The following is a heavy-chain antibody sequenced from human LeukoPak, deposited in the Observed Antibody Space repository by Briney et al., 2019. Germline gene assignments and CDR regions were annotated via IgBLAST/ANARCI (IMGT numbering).Heavy chain of an antibody. V-gene: IGHV4-39*07. Sequence: SETLSLTCTVSGGSISSSSYYWGWIRQPPGKGLEWIGSIYYSGSTYYNPSLKSRVTISVDTSKNQFSLKLSSVTAADTAVYYCARDLQPPLENWFDPSGQGTLVTVSS. D-gene: IGHD6-13*01. CDR1: GGSISSSSYY. CDR3: ARDLQPPLENWFDP. J-gene: IGHJ5*02. CDR2: IYYSGST.